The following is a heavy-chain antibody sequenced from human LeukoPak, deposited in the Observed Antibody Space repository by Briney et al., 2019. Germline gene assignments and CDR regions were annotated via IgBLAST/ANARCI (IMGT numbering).Heavy chain of an antibody. D-gene: IGHD4-17*01. CDR2: ISSSSSYI. J-gene: IGHJ3*02. V-gene: IGHV3-21*01. Sequence: GGSLRLSCAASGFTFSSYSMNWVRQAPGKGLEWVSSISSSSSYIYYADSVKGRFTISRDNAKNSLYLQMNSLRAEDTAVYYCARDRRLGDYNDAFDIWGQGTMVTVPS. CDR3: ARDRRLGDYNDAFDI. CDR1: GFTFSSYS.